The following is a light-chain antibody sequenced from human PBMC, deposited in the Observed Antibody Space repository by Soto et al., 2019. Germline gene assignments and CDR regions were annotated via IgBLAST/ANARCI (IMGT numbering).Light chain of an antibody. J-gene: IGLJ2*01. Sequence: SYELTQPPSVSVSPGQTASITCSGDKLGDKYACWYQQKPGQSPVLVIYQGTKRPSGIPERFFGSNSGNTATLTISGTQAMDEADYYCQAWDSSTVVFGGGTKVTVL. V-gene: IGLV3-1*01. CDR3: QAWDSSTVV. CDR2: QGT. CDR1: KLGDKY.